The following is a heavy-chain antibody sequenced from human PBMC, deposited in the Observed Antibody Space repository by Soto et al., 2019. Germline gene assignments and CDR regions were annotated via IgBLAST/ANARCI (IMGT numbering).Heavy chain of an antibody. CDR3: ARQGNGAEGFDY. D-gene: IGHD4-17*01. V-gene: IGHV5-51*01. CDR2: FYPGDSDT. Sequence: GESQKISCTGCGYNFPSYWIGWVRQMPGKGLEWMGIFYPGDSDTRYSPSFQGQVTISADRSISTAYLQWSSLKPSDTAMYYCARQGNGAEGFDYWGQGTLVTVSS. CDR1: GYNFPSYW. J-gene: IGHJ4*02.